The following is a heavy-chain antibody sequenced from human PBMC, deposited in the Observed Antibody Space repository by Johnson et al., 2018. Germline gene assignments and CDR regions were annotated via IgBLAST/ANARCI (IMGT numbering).Heavy chain of an antibody. J-gene: IGHJ6*03. D-gene: IGHD1-26*01. CDR1: GFTISDHY. CDR3: SRVMGLRMDV. V-gene: IGHV3-72*01. Sequence: VQLVESGGDLVQPGGSLTLSCVVSGFTISDHYIDWVRQAPGKGLEWLGRTRNKANSYTTEYAASVKGKFSISRDDSKNSVYLQMNSLKTENTAVYYCSRVMGLRMDVWGKGTTVAVAS. CDR2: TRNKANSYTT.